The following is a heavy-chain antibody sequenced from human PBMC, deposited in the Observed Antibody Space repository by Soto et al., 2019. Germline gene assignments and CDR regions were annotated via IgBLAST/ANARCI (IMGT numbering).Heavy chain of an antibody. D-gene: IGHD3-3*01. CDR3: AHSQFDFWGRYMDV. CDR1: GFSLSTSGVG. Sequence: QITLKESGPTLVKPTQPLTLTCTFSGFSLSTSGVGVGWIRQPPGQALERLALIYWDDDKRYTPSLKSRLTITKDTSKNQVVLTKTNMDPVDTAAYYCAHSQFDFWGRYMDVWGKGTTVTVSS. J-gene: IGHJ6*03. V-gene: IGHV2-5*02. CDR2: IYWDDDK.